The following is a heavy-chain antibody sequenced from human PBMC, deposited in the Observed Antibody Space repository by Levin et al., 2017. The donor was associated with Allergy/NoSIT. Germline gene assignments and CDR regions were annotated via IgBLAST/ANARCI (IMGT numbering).Heavy chain of an antibody. Sequence: KSSETLSLTCTVSGGSISSSSYYWGWVRQPPGTGLEWIGSIYYDGTTYYNPSLKSRITISLDTSKDQFSLNLRSVTAADTAVYYCARGNAHYDTSGYPEYWGQGTLVTVSS. CDR2: IYYDGTT. V-gene: IGHV4-39*07. CDR3: ARGNAHYDTSGYPEY. D-gene: IGHD3-22*01. J-gene: IGHJ4*02. CDR1: GGSISSSSYY.